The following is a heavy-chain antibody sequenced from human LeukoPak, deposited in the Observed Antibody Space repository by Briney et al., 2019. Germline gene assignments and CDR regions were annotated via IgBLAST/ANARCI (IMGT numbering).Heavy chain of an antibody. CDR2: ISGSAATT. J-gene: IGHJ4*02. CDR1: GFTFSTYG. CDR3: AKRGPGSPQSGKYYFDY. V-gene: IGHV3-23*01. D-gene: IGHD3-10*01. Sequence: GGSLRLSCAASGFTFSTYGMTWVRQAPGKGLEWVSAISGSAATTFYADSVRGRFTISRDNSKNTLYLQMNSLRAEDTAVYYCAKRGPGSPQSGKYYFDYWGQGTLVTVSS.